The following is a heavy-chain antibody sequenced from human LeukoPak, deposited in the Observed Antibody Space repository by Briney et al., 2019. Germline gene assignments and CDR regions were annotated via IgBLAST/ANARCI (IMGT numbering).Heavy chain of an antibody. Sequence: GGSLRLSCSVSGFTFTDTYMTWIRQAPGKGLESLSYISPSGTDIYYADSVKGRFTISRDNAKNSLYLQMNSLRAEDTAVYYCAREYYDSSGYYYFDYWGQGTLVTVSS. CDR1: GFTFTDTY. D-gene: IGHD3-22*01. J-gene: IGHJ4*02. CDR3: AREYYDSSGYYYFDY. CDR2: ISPSGTDI. V-gene: IGHV3-11*04.